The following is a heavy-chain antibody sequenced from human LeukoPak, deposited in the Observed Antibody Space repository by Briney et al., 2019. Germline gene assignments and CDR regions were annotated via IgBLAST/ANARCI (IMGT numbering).Heavy chain of an antibody. J-gene: IGHJ4*02. V-gene: IGHV3-23*01. CDR1: GFTFSSYA. D-gene: IGHD2-21*02. CDR3: AKVVDCGGDCYSDLLDY. CDR2: ISGSGGST. Sequence: GGSLRLSCAASGFTFSSYAMSWVRQAPGKGLEWVSAISGSGGSTYYADSVKGRSTISRDNSKNTLYLQMNSLRAEDTAVYYCAKVVDCGGDCYSDLLDYWGQGTLVTVSS.